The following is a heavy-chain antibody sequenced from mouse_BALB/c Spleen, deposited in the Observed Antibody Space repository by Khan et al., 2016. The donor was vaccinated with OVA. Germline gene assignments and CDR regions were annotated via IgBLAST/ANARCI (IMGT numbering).Heavy chain of an antibody. V-gene: IGHV3-2*02. CDR1: GYSIASDYA. D-gene: IGHD1-1*01. Sequence: EVQLQESGPGLVRPSQSLSLTCTVTGYSIASDYAWNWIRQFPGNKLEWMGFISYSGNTNYHPSLKSRISITRDTSKNQFFLQLNSVTTEDTARYYGARVYGGDFDYWGQGTPLTVSS. CDR3: ARVYGGDFDY. J-gene: IGHJ2*01. CDR2: ISYSGNT.